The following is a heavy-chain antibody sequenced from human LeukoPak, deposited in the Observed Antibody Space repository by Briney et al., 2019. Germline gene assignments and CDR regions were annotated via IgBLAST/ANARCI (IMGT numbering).Heavy chain of an antibody. CDR2: INHSGST. V-gene: IGHV4-39*07. D-gene: IGHD2-2*01. J-gene: IGHJ5*02. Sequence: SETLSLTCAVSGGSISSNSYYWGWIRQPPGKGLEWIGEINHSGSTNYNPSLKSRVTISVDTSKNQFSLKLSSVTAADTAVYYCARQFYCSSTSCYVRRRWFDPWGQGTLVTVSS. CDR1: GGSISSNSYY. CDR3: ARQFYCSSTSCYVRRRWFDP.